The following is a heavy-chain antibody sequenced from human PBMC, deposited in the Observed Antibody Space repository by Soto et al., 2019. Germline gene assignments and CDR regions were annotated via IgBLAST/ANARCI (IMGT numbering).Heavy chain of an antibody. V-gene: IGHV3-30*18. CDR1: GFSLSDFG. J-gene: IGHJ4*02. CDR3: AKRGTLDGTFDFEY. D-gene: IGHD1-26*01. CDR2: TSHSGIKI. Sequence: PGGSLRRSCVVSGFSLSDFGMDWVRQAPGKGLEWVALTSHSGIKIHYSDSVKGRFTVSRDNPKNTMYLQMNSLRTEDTAVYYCAKRGTLDGTFDFEYGGQGALVTVSS.